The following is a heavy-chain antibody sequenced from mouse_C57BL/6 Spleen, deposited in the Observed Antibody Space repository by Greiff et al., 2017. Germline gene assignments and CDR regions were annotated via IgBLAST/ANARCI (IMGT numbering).Heavy chain of an antibody. V-gene: IGHV1-15*01. CDR3: TSVPLTVTYFDV. D-gene: IGHD4-1*01. CDR2: IDPETGGT. Sequence: QVQLKESGAELVRPGASVTLSCKASGYTFTDYEMHWVKQTPVHGLEWIGAIDPETGGTAYNQKFKGKAILTADKSSSTAYMELRSLTSEDSAVYYCTSVPLTVTYFDVWGTGTTVTVSS. J-gene: IGHJ1*03. CDR1: GYTFTDYE.